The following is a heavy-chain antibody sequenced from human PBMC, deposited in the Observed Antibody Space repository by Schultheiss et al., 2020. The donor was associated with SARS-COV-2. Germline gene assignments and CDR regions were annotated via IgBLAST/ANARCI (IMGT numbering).Heavy chain of an antibody. V-gene: IGHV4-59*01. D-gene: IGHD2-15*01. CDR1: GFTFSSYA. Sequence: GSLRLSCAASGFTFSSYAMSWIRQPPGKGLEWIGYIYYSGSTNYNPSLKSRVTISVDTSKNQFSLKLSSVTAADTAVYYCARDGAATRFGLRVSGVSRFDPWGQGTLVTVSS. CDR3: ARDGAATRFGLRVSGVSRFDP. CDR2: IYYSGST. J-gene: IGHJ5*02.